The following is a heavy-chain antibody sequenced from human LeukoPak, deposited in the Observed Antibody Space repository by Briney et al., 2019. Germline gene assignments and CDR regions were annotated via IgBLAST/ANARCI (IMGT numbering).Heavy chain of an antibody. V-gene: IGHV1-8*03. Sequence: ASVKVSCKASGYTFTSYDINWVRQATGQGLEWMGWMNPNSGNTGYAQKFQGRVTITRNTSISTAYMELSSLRSEDTAVYYCASFVGAARREDAFDIWGQGTMVTVSS. D-gene: IGHD6-6*01. CDR1: GYTFTSYD. CDR3: ASFVGAARREDAFDI. CDR2: MNPNSGNT. J-gene: IGHJ3*02.